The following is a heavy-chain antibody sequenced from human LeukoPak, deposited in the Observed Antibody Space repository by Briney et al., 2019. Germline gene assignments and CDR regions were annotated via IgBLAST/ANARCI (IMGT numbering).Heavy chain of an antibody. V-gene: IGHV3-23*01. J-gene: IGHJ4*02. CDR1: VFTFSSCA. D-gene: IGHD4-23*01. CDR3: AKSPVVHAADYFDY. Sequence: PGGSLRLSCAASVFTFSSCAMTWVRQSPGKGLEWVSSISGSGATTYYADSVKGRFTISRDNSKNTLYLQMNSLRAEDTALYYWAKSPVVHAADYFDYWGQGTLVTVSS. CDR2: ISGSGATT.